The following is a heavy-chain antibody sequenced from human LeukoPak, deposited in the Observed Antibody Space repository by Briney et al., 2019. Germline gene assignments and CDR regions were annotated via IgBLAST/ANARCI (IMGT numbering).Heavy chain of an antibody. D-gene: IGHD5-12*01. V-gene: IGHV3-23*01. CDR2: IFPSGGEI. CDR1: GFTFSTFA. J-gene: IGHJ4*02. CDR3: ARDRRGYDGRYFDY. Sequence: GGSLRLSCAASGFTFSTFAMIWVRQPPGKGLEWVSSIFPSGGEIHYADSVRGRFTISRDNSKSLLSLQMNSLRAEDTAIYYCARDRRGYDGRYFDYWGQGTLVTVSS.